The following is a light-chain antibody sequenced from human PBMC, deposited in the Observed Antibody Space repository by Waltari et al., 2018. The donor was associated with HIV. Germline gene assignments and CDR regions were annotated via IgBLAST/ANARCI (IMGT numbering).Light chain of an antibody. CDR2: GAS. V-gene: IGKV3-20*01. CDR1: QSIDRRS. Sequence: EIVLTQSPGTLSLSPGEGGTLSCRASQSIDRRSLAWYQQRPGQATRLLISGASNRATGIPDRFSGSGSGTSFTLTISRLEPEDFAVYFCQQYGTSPRTFGQGTRVEIK. J-gene: IGKJ1*01. CDR3: QQYGTSPRT.